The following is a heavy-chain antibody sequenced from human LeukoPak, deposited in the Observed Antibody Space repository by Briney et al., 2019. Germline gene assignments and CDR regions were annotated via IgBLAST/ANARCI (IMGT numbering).Heavy chain of an antibody. D-gene: IGHD3-10*01. J-gene: IGHJ4*02. V-gene: IGHV3-30*18. Sequence: GGSLRLSCAASGFTFGSYGMHWVRQAPGKGLEWVAVISYGGNEIHYADSVKGRFTVSRDESKSALYLQMNSLRPDDTALYFCAKDLALGVPALIDWWGQGTLVTVSS. CDR2: ISYGGNEI. CDR3: AKDLALGVPALIDW. CDR1: GFTFGSYG.